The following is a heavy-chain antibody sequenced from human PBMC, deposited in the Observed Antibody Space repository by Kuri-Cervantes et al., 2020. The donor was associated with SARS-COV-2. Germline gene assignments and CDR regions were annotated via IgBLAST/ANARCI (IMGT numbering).Heavy chain of an antibody. J-gene: IGHJ6*03. Sequence: ASETVSCKASGYTFTDYYMHWVRQAPGQGPEWMGWINPNGGTNSAQKLQGRVTMTRDTSTSTVYMELSSLRSEDTAVYYCARDRYSSSLFYYYYMDVWGKGTTVTVSS. CDR3: ARDRYSSSLFYYYYMDV. CDR2: INPNGGT. V-gene: IGHV1-2*02. D-gene: IGHD6-6*01. CDR1: GYTFTDYY.